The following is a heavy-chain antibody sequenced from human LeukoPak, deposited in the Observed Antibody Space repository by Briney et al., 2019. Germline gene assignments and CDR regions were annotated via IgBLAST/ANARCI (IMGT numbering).Heavy chain of an antibody. CDR2: IYHSGST. CDR1: GGSISSGGYS. J-gene: IGHJ4*02. CDR3: AAYGDLGFDY. D-gene: IGHD4-17*01. V-gene: IGHV4-30-2*01. Sequence: PSETLSLTCAVSGGSISSGGYSWSWIRQPPGKGLEWIGYIYHSGSTNYNPSLKSRVTISVDKSKNQFSLKLSSVTAADTAVYYCAAYGDLGFDYWGQGTLVTVSS.